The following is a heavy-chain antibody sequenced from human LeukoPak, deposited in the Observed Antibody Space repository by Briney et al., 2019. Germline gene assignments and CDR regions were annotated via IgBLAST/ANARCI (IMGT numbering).Heavy chain of an antibody. J-gene: IGHJ5*02. CDR2: IYHSGTT. CDR3: ARGTTGYNWFDP. V-gene: IGHV4-38-2*02. D-gene: IGHD4-11*01. Sequence: SETLALTCTVSGYSISSVYYWGRIRQPPGKGLEWIGSIYHSGTTHYNPSLKSRVTISVDTSKKQFSLKLSSVTAADTAVYYCARGTTGYNWFDPWGQGTLVTVSS. CDR1: GYSISSVYY.